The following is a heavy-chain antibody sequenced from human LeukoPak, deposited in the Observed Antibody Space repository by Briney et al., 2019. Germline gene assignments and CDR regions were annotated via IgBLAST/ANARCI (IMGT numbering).Heavy chain of an antibody. D-gene: IGHD2-21*02. CDR1: GFTFSYYY. CDR3: ARVVEYCGGDCGRRFDP. V-gene: IGHV3-11*01. CDR2: ISSSGSTI. J-gene: IGHJ5*02. Sequence: GGPLRLSCAASGFTFSYYYMSWIRQAPGKRLEWVSYISSSGSTIYYADSVKGRFTISRDNAKNSLYLQMNSLRAEDTAVYYCARVVEYCGGDCGRRFDPWGQGTLVTVSS.